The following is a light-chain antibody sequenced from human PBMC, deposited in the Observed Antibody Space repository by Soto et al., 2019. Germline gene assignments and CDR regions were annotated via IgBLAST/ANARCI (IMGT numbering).Light chain of an antibody. CDR2: GAS. V-gene: IGKV3-20*01. CDR3: QQYGSSPPT. CDR1: RSVSNNY. J-gene: IGKJ1*01. Sequence: EIVLTQSPGTLSLSPGERATLSCRASRSVSNNYVAWYQRKPGQAPRLLIYGASSRATDIPRRFSGSGSGTYFTLTITRLEPEDFAVDYGQQYGSSPPTFGQGTKVESK.